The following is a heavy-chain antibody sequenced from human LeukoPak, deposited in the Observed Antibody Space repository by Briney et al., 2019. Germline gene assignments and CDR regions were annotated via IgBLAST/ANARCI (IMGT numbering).Heavy chain of an antibody. D-gene: IGHD3-3*01. Sequence: PGRSLRLSCAASGFTFSSYAMHWVRQAPGKGLEWVAVISYDGSNKYYADSVKGRFTISRDNSKNTLYLQMNSLRAEDTAVYYCARDWHDFWSGYQQTQDPLPDYWGQGTLVTVSS. CDR1: GFTFSSYA. V-gene: IGHV3-30*04. J-gene: IGHJ4*02. CDR3: ARDWHDFWSGYQQTQDPLPDY. CDR2: ISYDGSNK.